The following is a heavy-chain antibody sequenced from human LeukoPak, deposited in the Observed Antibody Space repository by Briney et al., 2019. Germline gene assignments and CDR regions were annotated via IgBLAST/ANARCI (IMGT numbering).Heavy chain of an antibody. J-gene: IGHJ2*01. Sequence: SETLSLTCTVSCDSISSYYWSWIRQPAGKGLEWIGRIYTNGSTNYNPSLKSRVTMSVDTSKNQFSLKLSSVTAADTAVYYCARAEVVVVPERYFDLWGRGTLVTVSS. V-gene: IGHV4-4*07. CDR2: IYTNGST. CDR1: CDSISSYY. CDR3: ARAEVVVVPERYFDL. D-gene: IGHD3-22*01.